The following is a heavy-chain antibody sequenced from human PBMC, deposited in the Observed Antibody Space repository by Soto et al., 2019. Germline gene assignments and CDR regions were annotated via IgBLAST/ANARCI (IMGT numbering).Heavy chain of an antibody. D-gene: IGHD3-10*01. CDR3: AKIADPTYGNCYFDL. V-gene: IGHV3-23*01. CDR1: GFTFSSYA. Sequence: EVQLLESGGDLVQPGGSLRLSCAASGFTFSSYAMSWGRQDPRKGLGWVSTVDRSGSNTYYTDSVKGRFTISRDNSKNTLFLQMNSLTAEDTSVYSCAKIADPTYGNCYFDLWARGTLITVPS. J-gene: IGHJ2*01. CDR2: VDRSGSNT.